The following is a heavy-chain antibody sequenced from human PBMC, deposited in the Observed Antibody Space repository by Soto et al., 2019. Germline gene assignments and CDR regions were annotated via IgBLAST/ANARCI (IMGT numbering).Heavy chain of an antibody. CDR3: ARGREPIGYCSSTSCRDTPNFDY. CDR2: INPNSGGT. CDR1: GYTFTGYY. D-gene: IGHD2-2*01. J-gene: IGHJ4*02. V-gene: IGHV1-2*04. Sequence: GASVKVSCKASGYTFTGYYMHWVRQAPGQGLEWMGWINPNSGGTNYAQKFQGWVTMTRDTSISTAYMELSRLRSDDTAVYYCARGREPIGYCSSTSCRDTPNFDYWGQGTLVTVSS.